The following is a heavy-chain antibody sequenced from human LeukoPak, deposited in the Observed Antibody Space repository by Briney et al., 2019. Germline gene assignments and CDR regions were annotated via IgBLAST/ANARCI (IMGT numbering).Heavy chain of an antibody. V-gene: IGHV4-61*02. CDR2: IYTSGST. CDR1: GGSISSGSYY. J-gene: IGHJ3*02. D-gene: IGHD4-17*01. Sequence: KPSQTLSLTCTVSGGSISSGSYYWSWIRQPAGKGLEWIGRIYTSGSTNYNPSLKSRVTISVDTSKNQFSLKLSSVTAADTAVYNCARVSNDSGDAFDICGQGTMVTVSS. CDR3: ARVSNDSGDAFDI.